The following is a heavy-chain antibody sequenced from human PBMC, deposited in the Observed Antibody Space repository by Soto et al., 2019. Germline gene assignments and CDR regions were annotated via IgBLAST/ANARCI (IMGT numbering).Heavy chain of an antibody. CDR2: INAGNGNT. CDR1: GYTFTSYA. Sequence: ASVKVSCKASGYTFTSYAMHWVRQAPGQRLEWMGWINAGNGNTKYSQKFQGRVTITRDTSASTAYMELSSLRSEDTAVYYCARTAVACRPRPYYFDYWGQGTMVTVSS. CDR3: ARTAVACRPRPYYFDY. J-gene: IGHJ4*02. D-gene: IGHD6-19*01. V-gene: IGHV1-3*01.